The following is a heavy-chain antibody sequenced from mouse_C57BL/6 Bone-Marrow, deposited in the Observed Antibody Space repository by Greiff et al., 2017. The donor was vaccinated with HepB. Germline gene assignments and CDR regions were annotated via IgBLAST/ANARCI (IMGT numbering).Heavy chain of an antibody. CDR1: GYTFTSYW. CDR3: AAHTY. D-gene: IGHD1-3*01. J-gene: IGHJ2*01. Sequence: QVQLQQSGAELVKPGASVKLSCKASGYTFTSYWMQWVKQRPGQGLEWIGEIDPSDSYTNYNQKFKGKATLTVDTSSSTAYMQLSSLTSEDSAVYYCAAHTYWGQGTTLTVSS. CDR2: IDPSDSYT. V-gene: IGHV1-50*01.